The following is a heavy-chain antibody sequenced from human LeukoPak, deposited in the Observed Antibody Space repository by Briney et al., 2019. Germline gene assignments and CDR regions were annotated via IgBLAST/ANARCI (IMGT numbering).Heavy chain of an antibody. J-gene: IGHJ6*02. V-gene: IGHV3-30*04. CDR3: AKGAPLVAPGYGMDV. D-gene: IGHD2-21*01. CDR2: ISYDGSNK. CDR1: GFTFSSYA. Sequence: GGSLRLSCAASGFTFSSYAMHWVRQAPGKGLEWVAVISYDGSNKYYADSVKGRFTISRDNSKNTLYLQMNSLRAEDTAVYYCAKGAPLVAPGYGMDVWGQGTTVTVSS.